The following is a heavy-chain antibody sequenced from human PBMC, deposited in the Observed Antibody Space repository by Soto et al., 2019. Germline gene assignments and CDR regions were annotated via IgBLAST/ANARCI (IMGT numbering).Heavy chain of an antibody. CDR3: ARDADSGYCSGGSCPKYYYYYYGMDV. CDR2: INPNSGGT. J-gene: IGHJ6*02. D-gene: IGHD2-15*01. Sequence: ASVKVSCKASGYTFTGYYMHWVRQAPGQGLEWMGWINPNSGGTNYAQKFQGWVTMTRDTSISTAYMELSRLRSDDTAVYYCARDADSGYCSGGSCPKYYYYYYGMDVWGQGTTGTVAS. V-gene: IGHV1-2*04. CDR1: GYTFTGYY.